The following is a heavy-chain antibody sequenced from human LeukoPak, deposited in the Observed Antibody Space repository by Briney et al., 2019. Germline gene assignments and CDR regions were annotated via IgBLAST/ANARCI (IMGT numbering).Heavy chain of an antibody. CDR1: GYTFTSYG. V-gene: IGHV1-18*01. CDR3: ARAPGEGGYDSEYMDV. CDR2: ISGYNGKT. Sequence: ASVKVSCKASGYTFTSYGISWVRQAPGQGLEWMGWISGYNGKTNYAQKLQDRVTMTTDTSTSTAYMELSSLRSEDTAVYYCARAPGEGGYDSEYMDVWGKGTTVIVSS. D-gene: IGHD5-12*01. J-gene: IGHJ6*03.